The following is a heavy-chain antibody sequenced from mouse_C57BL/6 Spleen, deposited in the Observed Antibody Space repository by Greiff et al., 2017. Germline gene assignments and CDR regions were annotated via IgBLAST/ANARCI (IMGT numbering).Heavy chain of an antibody. J-gene: IGHJ2*01. V-gene: IGHV1-64*01. CDR3: ARWLLYGHYFDY. CDR2: IHPNSGST. CDR1: GYTFTSYW. D-gene: IGHD2-12*01. Sequence: QVQLQQPGAELVKPGASVKLSCKASGYTFTSYWMHWVKQRPGQGLEWIGMIHPNSGSTNYNEKFKSKATLTVDKSSSTAYMQLSSLTSEDSAVYYCARWLLYGHYFDYWGQGTTLTVSS.